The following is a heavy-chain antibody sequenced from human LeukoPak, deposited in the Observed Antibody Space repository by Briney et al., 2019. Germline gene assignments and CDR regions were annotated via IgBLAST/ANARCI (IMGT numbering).Heavy chain of an antibody. CDR3: ARADRFHGGPYLIGP. CDR1: GYSFTDYY. V-gene: IGHV1-2*02. J-gene: IGHJ5*02. Sequence: ASVKVSCKTSGYSFTDYYMHWVRQAPGQGLEWMGWINANSGGTSSAQKFQGRVTMTRDTSISTVYMEVSWLTSDDTAIYYCARADRFHGGPYLIGPWGQGTLVTVAS. D-gene: IGHD2-21*01. CDR2: INANSGGT.